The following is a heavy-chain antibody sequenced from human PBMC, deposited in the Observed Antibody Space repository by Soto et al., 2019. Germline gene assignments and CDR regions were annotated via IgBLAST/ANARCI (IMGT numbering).Heavy chain of an antibody. V-gene: IGHV3-7*01. J-gene: IGHJ3*02. CDR2: IKQDGSEK. CDR3: ARLCSSTSCSDAFDI. CDR1: GFTFSSYW. D-gene: IGHD2-2*01. Sequence: GGSLRLSCAASGFTFSSYWMNWVRQAPGKGLEWVANIKQDGSEKYYVDSVKGRFTISRDNAKNSLYLQMNSLRAEDTAVYYCARLCSSTSCSDAFDIWGQGTMVTVSS.